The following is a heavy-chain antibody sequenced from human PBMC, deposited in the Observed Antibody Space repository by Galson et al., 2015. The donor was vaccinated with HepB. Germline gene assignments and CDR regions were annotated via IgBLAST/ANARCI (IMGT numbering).Heavy chain of an antibody. CDR1: GYSFTSYW. V-gene: IGHV5-10-1*01. Sequence: QSGAEVKKPGESLRTSCKGSGYSFTSYWISWVRQMPGKGLEWMGRIDPSDSYTNYSPSFQGHVTISADKSISTAYLQWSSLKASDTAMYYCARRGDQYYYDSSGSDHFDYWGQGTLVTVSS. D-gene: IGHD3-22*01. CDR2: IDPSDSYT. J-gene: IGHJ4*02. CDR3: ARRGDQYYYDSSGSDHFDY.